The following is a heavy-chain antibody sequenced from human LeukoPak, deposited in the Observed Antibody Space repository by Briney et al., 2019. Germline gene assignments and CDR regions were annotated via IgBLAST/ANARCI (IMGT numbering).Heavy chain of an antibody. D-gene: IGHD1-26*01. Sequence: LPGGSLRLSCAASGFTFDDYDMHWVRQAPGKGLEWVSGISWNSGSIGYADSVKGRFTISRDNAKNSLYLQMNSLRAEDTALYYCARDRGLSGSYFDYWGQGTLVTVSS. CDR2: ISWNSGSI. V-gene: IGHV3-9*01. J-gene: IGHJ4*02. CDR1: GFTFDDYD. CDR3: ARDRGLSGSYFDY.